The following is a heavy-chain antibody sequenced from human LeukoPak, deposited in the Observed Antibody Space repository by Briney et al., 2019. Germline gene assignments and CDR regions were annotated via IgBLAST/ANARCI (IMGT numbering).Heavy chain of an antibody. CDR2: VPHKGPTVYSPTLNR. V-gene: IGHV4-34*01. D-gene: IGHD3-22*01. Sequence: SETLSLTCAVYGAALSEYYWSWIRQSPGKGLEGIGEVPHKGPTVYSPTLNRKYNPSFKSRVTMSVDPSKNQFSLKLTSVTVADTATYYCVRQGTNSGYYLLDYWGQGHLVIVSS. CDR3: VRQGTNSGYYLLDY. CDR1: GAALSEYY. J-gene: IGHJ4*02.